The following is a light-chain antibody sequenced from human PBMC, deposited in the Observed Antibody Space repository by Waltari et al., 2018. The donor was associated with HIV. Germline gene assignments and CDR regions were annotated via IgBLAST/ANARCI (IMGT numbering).Light chain of an antibody. J-gene: IGLJ1*01. V-gene: IGLV2-14*03. CDR1: SSDVGGYNY. CDR3: SSYTSSNTLPYV. Sequence: QSALTQPASVSGSPGQSLTIPCTGTSSDVGGYNYVSWYQQHPGKAPKLMIYDVSNRPSGVSNRLSGSKSGNTASLTISGLQAEDEADYYCSSYTSSNTLPYVFGTGTKVTVL. CDR2: DVS.